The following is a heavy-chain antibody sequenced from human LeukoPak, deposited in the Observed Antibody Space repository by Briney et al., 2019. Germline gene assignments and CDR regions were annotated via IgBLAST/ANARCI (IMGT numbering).Heavy chain of an antibody. V-gene: IGHV3-23*01. J-gene: IGHJ3*02. CDR3: AKDLRPWELLPMAFDI. Sequence: GGSLRLSCAASGFTFSSYAMMWVRQAPGKGLEWVSAINGSGGSTYYADSVKGRFTISRDNSKNTLYLQMNSLRAEDTAVYYCAKDLRPWELLPMAFDIWGQGTMVTVAS. CDR1: GFTFSSYA. CDR2: INGSGGST. D-gene: IGHD1-26*01.